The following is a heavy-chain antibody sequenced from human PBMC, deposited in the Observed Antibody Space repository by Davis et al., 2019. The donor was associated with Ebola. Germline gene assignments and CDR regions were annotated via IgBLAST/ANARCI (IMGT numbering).Heavy chain of an antibody. Sequence: GESLKISCTGSGFTFGDYAMSWVRQAPGKGLEWVSGVSAGGSTLYADSVRGRFTISRDNAKNSLYLQMNSLRAEDTAVYYCARDPAPYQLLHFDYWGQGTLVTVSS. D-gene: IGHD2-2*01. V-gene: IGHV3-23*01. CDR2: VSAGGST. CDR3: ARDPAPYQLLHFDY. J-gene: IGHJ4*02. CDR1: GFTFGDYA.